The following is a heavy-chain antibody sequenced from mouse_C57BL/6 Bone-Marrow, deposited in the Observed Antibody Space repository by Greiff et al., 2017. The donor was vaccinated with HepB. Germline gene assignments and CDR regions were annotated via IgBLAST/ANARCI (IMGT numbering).Heavy chain of an antibody. Sequence: LVEPGASVKMSCKASGYTFTDYNMHWVKQSHGKSLEWIGYINPNNGGTSYNQKFKGKATLTVNKSSSTAYMELRSLTSEDSAVYYCARSVYYGNYADYWGQGTTLTVSS. D-gene: IGHD2-1*01. J-gene: IGHJ2*01. CDR2: INPNNGGT. V-gene: IGHV1-22*01. CDR1: GYTFTDYN. CDR3: ARSVYYGNYADY.